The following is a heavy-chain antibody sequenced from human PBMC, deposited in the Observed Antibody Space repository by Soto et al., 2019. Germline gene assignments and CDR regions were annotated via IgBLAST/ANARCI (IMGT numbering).Heavy chain of an antibody. CDR1: GGTFSSYA. CDR3: ARDLLGGSPYSSPPRYYYYYYGMDV. V-gene: IGHV1-69*13. CDR2: IIPIFGTA. Sequence: SVKVSCKASGGTFSSYAISWVRQAPGQGLEWMGGIIPIFGTANYAQKFQGRVTITADESTSTAYMELSSLRSEDTAVYYCARDLLGGSPYSSPPRYYYYYYGMDVWGQGTTVTVS. J-gene: IGHJ6*02. D-gene: IGHD6-19*01.